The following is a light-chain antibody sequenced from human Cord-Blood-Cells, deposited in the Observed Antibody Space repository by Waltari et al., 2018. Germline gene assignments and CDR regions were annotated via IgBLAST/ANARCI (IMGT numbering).Light chain of an antibody. CDR2: YDS. J-gene: IGLJ2*01. V-gene: IGLV3-21*04. Sequence: SYVLTQPPSVSVAPGQTARLTWGGNNIGSKSVHWYQQKPGQAPVLVIYYDSDRPSGIPERFSGSNSGNTATLTISRVEAGDEADYYCQVWDSSSDHVVFGGGTKLTVL. CDR3: QVWDSSSDHVV. CDR1: NIGSKS.